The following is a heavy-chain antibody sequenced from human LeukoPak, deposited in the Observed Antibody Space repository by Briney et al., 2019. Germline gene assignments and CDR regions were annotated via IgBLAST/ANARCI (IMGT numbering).Heavy chain of an antibody. J-gene: IGHJ4*02. V-gene: IGHV4-30-4*08. CDR1: GGSISSGSYY. D-gene: IGHD2-15*01. CDR2: IHSSGST. CDR3: ARDHGLLGIDY. Sequence: SQTLSLTCTVSGGSISSGSYYWSWIRQPPGEGLEWIGYIHSSGSTYYNPSLKSRITISLDTSKNQFFLKLRSVTAADTAVYHCARDHGLLGIDYWGQGTLVTVSS.